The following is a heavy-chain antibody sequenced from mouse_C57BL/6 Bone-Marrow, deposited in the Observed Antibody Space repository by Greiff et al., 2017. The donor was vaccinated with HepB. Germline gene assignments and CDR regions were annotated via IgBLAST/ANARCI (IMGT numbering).Heavy chain of an antibody. Sequence: VQGVESGPGLVAPSQSLSITCTVSGFSLTSYAISWVRQPPGKGLEWLGVIWTGGGTNYNSALKSRLSISKDNSKSQVFLKMNSLQTDDTARYYCARNRVHYDYDVEYFDYWGQGTTLTVSS. D-gene: IGHD2-4*01. CDR3: ARNRVHYDYDVEYFDY. V-gene: IGHV2-9-1*01. CDR2: IWTGGGT. CDR1: GFSLTSYA. J-gene: IGHJ2*01.